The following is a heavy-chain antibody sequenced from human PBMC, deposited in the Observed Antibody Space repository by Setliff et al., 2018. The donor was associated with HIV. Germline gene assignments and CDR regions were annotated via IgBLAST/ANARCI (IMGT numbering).Heavy chain of an antibody. D-gene: IGHD6-6*01. CDR2: ISSSGST. Sequence: SETLSLTCTVSGDSLIGFYWGWIRQPPGEGPEWIGHISSSGSTNYSPSLRSRVIMSVDTSQNLFSLILTSVTAADTAVYYCARGLASRRGNWFDPWGQGTLVTVSS. CDR1: GDSLIGFY. J-gene: IGHJ5*02. V-gene: IGHV4-59*01. CDR3: ARGLASRRGNWFDP.